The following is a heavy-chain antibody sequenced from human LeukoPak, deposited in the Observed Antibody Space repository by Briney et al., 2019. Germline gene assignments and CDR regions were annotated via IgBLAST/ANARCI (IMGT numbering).Heavy chain of an antibody. CDR1: GYTFTGYY. D-gene: IGHD3-22*01. CDR2: INPNSGGT. CDR3: ARGWNYYDSSGSSFDP. Sequence: GASVKVSCKASGYTFTGYYMHWVRQAPGQGLEWMGWINPNSGGTNYAQKFQGRVTMTRDTSISTAYMELSRLTSGDTAVYYCARGWNYYDSSGSSFDPWGQGTLVTVSS. J-gene: IGHJ5*02. V-gene: IGHV1-2*02.